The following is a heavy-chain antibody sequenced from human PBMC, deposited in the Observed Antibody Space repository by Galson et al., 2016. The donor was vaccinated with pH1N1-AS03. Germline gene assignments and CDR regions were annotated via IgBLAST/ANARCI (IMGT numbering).Heavy chain of an antibody. CDR2: LHYSGRS. D-gene: IGHD2-15*01. Sequence: LSLTCTASGDSINRFYWGWIRQTPGKGLEWIGYLHYSGRSTYNPSLQSRVTISVDTSKNQFSLHVNSVTAADTAEYYCVTGGGWRVDYWGQGTPVTVSS. V-gene: IGHV4-59*08. CDR1: GDSINRFY. J-gene: IGHJ4*02. CDR3: VTGGGWRVDY.